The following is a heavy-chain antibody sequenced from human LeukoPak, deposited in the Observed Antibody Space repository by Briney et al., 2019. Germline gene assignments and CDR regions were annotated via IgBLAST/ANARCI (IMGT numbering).Heavy chain of an antibody. CDR1: GGSFSGYY. CDR2: INHSGST. V-gene: IGHV4-34*01. CDR3: ARAARDGVGTISPCATDY. D-gene: IGHD5-12*01. Sequence: SETLSLTCAVYGGSFSGYYWSWIRQPPGKGLEWIGEINHSGSTNYNPSLKSRVTISVDTSKNQFSLKLSSVTAADAAVYSCARAARDGVGTISPCATDYWGQGTRVTVSS. J-gene: IGHJ4*02.